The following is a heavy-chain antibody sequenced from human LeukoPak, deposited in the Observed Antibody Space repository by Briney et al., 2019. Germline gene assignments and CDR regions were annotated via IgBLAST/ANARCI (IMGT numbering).Heavy chain of an antibody. CDR1: GGTFSSYA. CDR3: ARDLWGIDYGDYYYYGMDV. J-gene: IGHJ6*02. Sequence: SVKVSCKASGGTFSSYAISWVRQAPGQGLEWMGGIIPIFGTANYAQKFQGRVTITADESTSTAYMELSSLRSEDTAVYYCARDLWGIDYGDYYYYGMDVWGQGTTVTVSS. CDR2: IIPIFGTA. V-gene: IGHV1-69*13. D-gene: IGHD4-17*01.